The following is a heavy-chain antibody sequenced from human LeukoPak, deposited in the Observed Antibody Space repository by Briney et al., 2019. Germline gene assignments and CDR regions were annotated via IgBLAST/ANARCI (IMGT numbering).Heavy chain of an antibody. J-gene: IGHJ3*02. CDR1: GGSISSSSYY. Sequence: PSETLSLTCTVSGGSISSSSYYWGWIRQPPGKGLEWIGSIYYSGSTYYNPSLKSRVTISVDTSKNQFSLKLSSVTAADTAVYYCARDVVRPIAARPGDAFDIWGQGTMVTVSS. D-gene: IGHD6-6*01. CDR3: ARDVVRPIAARPGDAFDI. CDR2: IYYSGST. V-gene: IGHV4-39*07.